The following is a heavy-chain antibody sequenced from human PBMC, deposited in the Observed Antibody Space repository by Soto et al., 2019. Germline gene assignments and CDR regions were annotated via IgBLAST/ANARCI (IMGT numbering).Heavy chain of an antibody. D-gene: IGHD5-12*01. CDR1: GGSFSGYY. Sequence: QVQLQQWGAGLLKPSETLSLTCAVYGGSFSGYYWSWIRQPPGKGLEWIGEINHSGSTNYNPSLKGRGTITVDTDKNQFAPKLSSVTAGDTAVYYCARGSLPLATEENFDYWGQGTLVTVSS. CDR3: ARGSLPLATEENFDY. CDR2: INHSGST. J-gene: IGHJ4*02. V-gene: IGHV4-34*01.